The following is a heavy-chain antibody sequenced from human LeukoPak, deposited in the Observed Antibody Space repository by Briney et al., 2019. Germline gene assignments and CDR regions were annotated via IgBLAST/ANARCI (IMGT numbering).Heavy chain of an antibody. Sequence: PSETLSLTCTVSGDSIRTTSYYWDWIRQPPGKGLEWIGSVYYSGSTYFNPSLKSRVTISVDTSRNQFSLRLSSVTAADTAVYYCARRTAAGYWYFDLWGRGTLVTVSS. D-gene: IGHD6-13*01. CDR2: VYYSGST. V-gene: IGHV4-39*01. J-gene: IGHJ2*01. CDR1: GDSIRTTSYY. CDR3: ARRTAAGYWYFDL.